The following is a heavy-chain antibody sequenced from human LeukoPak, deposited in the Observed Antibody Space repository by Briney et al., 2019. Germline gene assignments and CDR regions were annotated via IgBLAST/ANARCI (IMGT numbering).Heavy chain of an antibody. J-gene: IGHJ6*02. V-gene: IGHV3-49*04. CDR3: SRGPIQLWIHNGMDV. Sequence: GGSLRLSCAASGFTVSSNYMSWVRQAPGKGLEWVGFIRSKAYGGTTEYAASVKGRFTISRDDSISVAYLHMNSLITDDTASYYCSRGPIQLWIHNGMDVWGQGTSVTVSS. CDR2: IRSKAYGGTT. D-gene: IGHD5-18*01. CDR1: GFTVSSNY.